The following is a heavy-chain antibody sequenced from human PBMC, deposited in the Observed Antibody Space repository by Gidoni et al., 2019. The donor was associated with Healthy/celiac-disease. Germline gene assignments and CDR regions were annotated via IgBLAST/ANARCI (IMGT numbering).Heavy chain of an antibody. CDR3: ATPWAAAVLSYYYGMDV. V-gene: IGHV3-66*01. CDR2: LYSGGST. J-gene: IGHJ6*02. D-gene: IGHD6-13*01. CDR1: GFTVSSNY. Sequence: EVQLVESGGGLVQPGGSLRLSCAASGFTVSSNYMSWVRQAPGKGLEWVSVLYSGGSTYYADSVKGRFTISRDNSKNTLYLQMNSLRAEDTAVYYCATPWAAAVLSYYYGMDVWGQGTTVTVSS.